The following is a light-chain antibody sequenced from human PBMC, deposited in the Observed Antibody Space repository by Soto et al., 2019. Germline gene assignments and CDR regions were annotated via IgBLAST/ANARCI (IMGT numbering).Light chain of an antibody. J-gene: IGKJ4*01. CDR2: GAS. CDR3: QQYGNSPLT. V-gene: IGKV3-20*01. CDR1: QSVTRNY. Sequence: EIVLTQSPGTLSLSPGERATLSCRASQSVTRNYLAWYQQKPGQAPRLLIYGASSRATGIPDRFSGSGSGTDFSLTISRLEPEDFAVYYCQQYGNSPLTFGGGTKVEI.